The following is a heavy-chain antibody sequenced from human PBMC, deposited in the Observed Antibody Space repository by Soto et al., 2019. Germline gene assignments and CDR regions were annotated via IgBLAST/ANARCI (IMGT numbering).Heavy chain of an antibody. V-gene: IGHV3-21*01. CDR1: GFTFSSYS. D-gene: IGHD6-19*01. Sequence: GGSLRLSCAASGFTFSSYSMNWVRQAPGKGLEWVSSISSSSSYIYYADSVKGRFTISRDNAKNSLYLQMNSLRAEDTAVYYCARLHSGGWYGLRFDPWGQGTLVTVSS. CDR2: ISSSSSYI. J-gene: IGHJ5*02. CDR3: ARLHSGGWYGLRFDP.